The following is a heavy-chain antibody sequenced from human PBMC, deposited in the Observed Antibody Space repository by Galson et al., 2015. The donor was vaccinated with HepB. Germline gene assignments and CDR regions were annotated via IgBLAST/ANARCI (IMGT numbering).Heavy chain of an antibody. CDR1: GYTFTSYY. CDR2: INPSGGST. Sequence: SVKVSCKASGYTFTSYYMHWVRQAPGQGLEWMGIINPSGGSTSYAQKFQGRVTMTRDTSTSTVYMELSSLRSEDTAVYYCARDRGSSWYYYYYGMDVWGQGTTVTVSS. J-gene: IGHJ6*02. D-gene: IGHD6-13*01. CDR3: ARDRGSSWYYYYYGMDV. V-gene: IGHV1-46*01.